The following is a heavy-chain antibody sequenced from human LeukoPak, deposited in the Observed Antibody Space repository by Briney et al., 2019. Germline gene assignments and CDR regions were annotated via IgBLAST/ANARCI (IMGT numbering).Heavy chain of an antibody. CDR2: INHSGST. Sequence: SETLSLTCAVYGGSFSGYYWSWIRQPPGKGLEWIGEINHSGSTNYNPSLKSRVTISVDTSKNQFSLKLSSVTAADTAVYYCARRSGQQLGPGSDYWGQGTLVTVSS. D-gene: IGHD6-13*01. CDR3: ARRSGQQLGPGSDY. V-gene: IGHV4-34*01. CDR1: GGSFSGYY. J-gene: IGHJ4*02.